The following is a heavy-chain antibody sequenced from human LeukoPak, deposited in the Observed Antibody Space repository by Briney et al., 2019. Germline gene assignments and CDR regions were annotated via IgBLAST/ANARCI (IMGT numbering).Heavy chain of an antibody. CDR3: ARAFPPRGSWYEGGYFDY. D-gene: IGHD6-13*01. J-gene: IGHJ4*02. Sequence: SVKVSCKASGGTFSSYAITWVRQAPGQGLEWMGGIIPIFGTANYAQKFQGRVTITTDESTSTAYMELSSLRSEDTAVYYCARAFPPRGSWYEGGYFDYWGQGTLVTVSS. V-gene: IGHV1-69*05. CDR1: GGTFSSYA. CDR2: IIPIFGTA.